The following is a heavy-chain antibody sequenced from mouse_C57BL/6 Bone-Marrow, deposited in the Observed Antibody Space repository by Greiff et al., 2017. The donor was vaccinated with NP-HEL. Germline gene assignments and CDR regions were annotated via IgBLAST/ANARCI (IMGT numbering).Heavy chain of an antibody. CDR3: TRGLAY. Sequence: QVQLQQSGAELVRPGASVTLSCKASGYTFTDYEMHWVKQTPVHGLEWIGAIDPETGGTAYNQKFKGKAILTADKASSTAYMELRSLTSEDSAVYYCTRGLAYWGQGTRVTVSA. V-gene: IGHV1-15*01. J-gene: IGHJ3*01. CDR2: IDPETGGT. CDR1: GYTFTDYE.